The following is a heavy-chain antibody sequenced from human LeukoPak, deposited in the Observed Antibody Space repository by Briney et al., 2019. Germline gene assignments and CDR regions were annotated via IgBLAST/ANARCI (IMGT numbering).Heavy chain of an antibody. CDR1: GFTFTSSA. J-gene: IGHJ6*03. V-gene: IGHV1-58*02. CDR2: IVVGSGNT. CDR3: AADFWSGYYGGGYYYYYMDV. Sequence: TSVKVSCXASGFTFTSSAMQWVRQARGQRLEWIGWIVVGSGNTNYAQKFQERVTITRDMSTSTAYMELSSLRSEDTAVYYCAADFWSGYYGGGYYYYYMDVWGKGTTVTVSS. D-gene: IGHD3-3*01.